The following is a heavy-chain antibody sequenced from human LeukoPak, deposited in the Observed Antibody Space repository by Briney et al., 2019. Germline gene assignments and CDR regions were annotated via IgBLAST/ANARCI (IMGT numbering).Heavy chain of an antibody. CDR2: INWNGDST. V-gene: IGHV3-20*04. CDR1: GFTFDDYG. D-gene: IGHD2-2*01. Sequence: GGSLRLSCAASGFTFDDYGMSWVRQAPGKGLEWVSGINWNGDSTGYGDSVKGRFTISRDNARNSLYLQMNSLRAEDTAFYYCAREQRYCGSTSCYSFFDYWGQGTLVTVSS. J-gene: IGHJ4*02. CDR3: AREQRYCGSTSCYSFFDY.